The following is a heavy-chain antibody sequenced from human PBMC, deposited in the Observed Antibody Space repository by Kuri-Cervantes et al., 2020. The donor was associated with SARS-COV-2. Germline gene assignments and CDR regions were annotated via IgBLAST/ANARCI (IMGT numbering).Heavy chain of an antibody. Sequence: GESLKISCVASGFTLTKYTMTWVRQAPGKGLEWVGFIRSKAYGGTTEYAASVKGRFTISRDDSKSIAYLQMNSLKTEDTAVYYCTRHDFWSAYYFDYWGQGTLVTVSS. CDR2: IRSKAYGGTT. CDR3: TRHDFWSAYYFDY. V-gene: IGHV3-49*02. D-gene: IGHD3-3*01. CDR1: GFTLTKYT. J-gene: IGHJ4*02.